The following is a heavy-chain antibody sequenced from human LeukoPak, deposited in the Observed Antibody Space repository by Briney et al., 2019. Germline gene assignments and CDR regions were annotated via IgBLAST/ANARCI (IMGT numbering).Heavy chain of an antibody. V-gene: IGHV4-4*07. CDR3: ASNGSPDSSGYYDY. Sequence: PSETLSLTCTVSGGSISSYYWSWVRQPAGKGLEWIGRIYTSGSTGYNPSLKSRVTMSVDTSKNQFSLKLSSVTAADTAVYYCASNGSPDSSGYYDYWGQGTLVTVSS. D-gene: IGHD3-22*01. CDR1: GGSISSYY. CDR2: IYTSGST. J-gene: IGHJ4*02.